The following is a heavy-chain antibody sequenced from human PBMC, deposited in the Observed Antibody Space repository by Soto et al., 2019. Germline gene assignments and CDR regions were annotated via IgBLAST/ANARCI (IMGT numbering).Heavy chain of an antibody. D-gene: IGHD5-18*01. CDR3: AREKDTAMVPFDY. CDR1: GGSFSGYY. J-gene: IGHJ4*02. V-gene: IGHV4-34*01. CDR2: INHSGST. Sequence: SETLSLTCAVYGGSFSGYYWSWIRQPPGKGLEWIGEINHSGSTNYNPSLKSRVTISVDTSKNQFSLKLSSVTAADTAVYYCAREKDTAMVPFDYWGQGTLVTVSS.